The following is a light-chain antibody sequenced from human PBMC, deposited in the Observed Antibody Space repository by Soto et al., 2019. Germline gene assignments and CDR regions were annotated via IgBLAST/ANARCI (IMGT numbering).Light chain of an antibody. CDR2: DVS. V-gene: IGKV3-15*01. Sequence: EIVLTQSPGTLSLSPGDRATLTCRAGQGVTTNFAWYQQKSGQSPRLLIYDVSIRATGVPARFSATGSETDFTLTISGLQSGDSAVYFCQQYNNWPFSFGQGTRLEIK. CDR1: QGVTTN. J-gene: IGKJ5*01. CDR3: QQYNNWPFS.